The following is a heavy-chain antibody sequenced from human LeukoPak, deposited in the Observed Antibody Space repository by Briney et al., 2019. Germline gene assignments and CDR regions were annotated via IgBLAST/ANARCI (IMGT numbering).Heavy chain of an antibody. Sequence: SVKVSCKASGGTFSSYAISWVRQAPGQGLEWMGRIIPIFGIADYAQKFQGRVTITADKSTSTAYMELSSLRSEDTAVYYCATEGSTISYGMDVWGQGTTVTVSS. J-gene: IGHJ6*02. CDR2: IIPIFGIA. CDR3: ATEGSTISYGMDV. D-gene: IGHD3-3*01. V-gene: IGHV1-69*04. CDR1: GGTFSSYA.